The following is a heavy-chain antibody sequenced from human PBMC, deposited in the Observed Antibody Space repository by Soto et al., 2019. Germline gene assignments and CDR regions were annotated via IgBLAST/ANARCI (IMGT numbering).Heavy chain of an antibody. CDR3: ARGLSRFGESTDPFDV. CDR1: GYEVGNYG. CDR2: ISGYNGNT. Sequence: QVQFGQSGAEVKNPVSSVTVSCKAAGYEVGNYGISWVRQATGQGREWMGWISGYNGNTSSAEKFHGRVTIPSDTSTRIAYMELKSLRSDDTAVYYCARGLSRFGESTDPFDVWGQGTMVTVSS. V-gene: IGHV1-18*01. J-gene: IGHJ3*01. D-gene: IGHD3-10*01.